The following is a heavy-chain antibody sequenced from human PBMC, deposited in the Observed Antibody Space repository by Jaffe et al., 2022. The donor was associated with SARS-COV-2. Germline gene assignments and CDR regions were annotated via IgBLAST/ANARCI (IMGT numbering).Heavy chain of an antibody. CDR1: GFTFSSYA. V-gene: IGHV3-23*01. CDR2: ISISGGNT. D-gene: IGHD6-13*01. CDR3: AKGATGAGKKGINWFDP. Sequence: EVQLLESGGDLVQPGGSLRLSCAASGFTFSSYAMSWVRQAPGKGLEWLSAISISGGNTNYADSVKGRFTISRDNSKNTLYMQMNSLRTEDTAVYYCAKGATGAGKKGINWFDPWGQGTLVTVSS. J-gene: IGHJ5*02.